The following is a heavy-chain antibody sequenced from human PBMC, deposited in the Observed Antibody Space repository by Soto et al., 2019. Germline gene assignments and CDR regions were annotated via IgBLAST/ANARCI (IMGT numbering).Heavy chain of an antibody. Sequence: QVQLPESGPGLVKPSETLSLTCTVSGGSISSYYWSWIRQPPGKGLEWIGYIYYSGSTNYNPSLKSRVTISVDTSKNQFSLKLSSVTAADTAVYYCASTALTARFREVWFYPWGQGTLVTVSS. V-gene: IGHV4-59*08. CDR1: GGSISSYY. CDR3: ASTALTARFREVWFYP. CDR2: IYYSGST. D-gene: IGHD3-10*01. J-gene: IGHJ5*02.